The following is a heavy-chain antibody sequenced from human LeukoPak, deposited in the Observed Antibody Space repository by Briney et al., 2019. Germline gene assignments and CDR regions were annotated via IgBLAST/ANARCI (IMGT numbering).Heavy chain of an antibody. Sequence: GGSLRLSCAASGFTFSNAWMSWVRQAPGKGLEWVGRIKSKTDGGTTDYAAPVKGRFTISRDDSKNTLYLQMNSLKTEDTAVYYCTTTSTVAGRGHYYYGMDVWGKGTTVTVSS. V-gene: IGHV3-15*01. CDR2: IKSKTDGGTT. D-gene: IGHD6-19*01. J-gene: IGHJ6*04. CDR3: TTTSTVAGRGHYYYGMDV. CDR1: GFTFSNAW.